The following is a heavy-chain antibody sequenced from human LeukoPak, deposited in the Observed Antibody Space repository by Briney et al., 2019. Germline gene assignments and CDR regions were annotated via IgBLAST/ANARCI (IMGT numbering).Heavy chain of an antibody. CDR2: IYASGGT. J-gene: IGHJ3*02. CDR1: GGPISTYY. D-gene: IGHD2-2*02. CDR3: ARDGGYCRSTSCYSDVFDI. Sequence: SETLSLTCTVSGGPISTYYWSWIRQSAVKGLEWIGRIYASGGTNYNPSLQSRVTMSVDTSRNQFSLKLSSVTAADTAVYYCARDGGYCRSTSCYSDVFDIWGQGALVTVS. V-gene: IGHV4-4*07.